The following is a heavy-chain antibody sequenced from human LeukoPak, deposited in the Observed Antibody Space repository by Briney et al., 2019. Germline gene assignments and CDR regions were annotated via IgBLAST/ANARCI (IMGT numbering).Heavy chain of an antibody. J-gene: IGHJ4*02. CDR2: IYPGDSDT. Sequence: HGESLKISCKGSGYNFTNLWIGWVRQMPGKGLEWMGIIYPGDSDTRYSPSFQGQVTISADKSISTAYLQLSSLQASDTAMYYCARRSGTGWYYFDSWGQGTLVTVSS. CDR3: ARRSGTGWYYFDS. D-gene: IGHD6-19*01. CDR1: GYNFTNLW. V-gene: IGHV5-51*01.